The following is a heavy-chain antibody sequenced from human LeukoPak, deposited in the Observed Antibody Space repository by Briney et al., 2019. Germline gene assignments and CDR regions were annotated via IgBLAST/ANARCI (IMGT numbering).Heavy chain of an antibody. V-gene: IGHV4-38-2*01. Sequence: SQTLSLTCAVYGDSISSGYYWGWIRQPPGKGLEWIGSIYHSGRTNYNPSLKSRVTISVGTSKNQFSLKLSSVTAADTALYYCARRLAVAGFDYWGQGSLVTVSS. D-gene: IGHD6-19*01. CDR3: ARRLAVAGFDY. CDR1: GDSISSGYY. CDR2: IYHSGRT. J-gene: IGHJ4*02.